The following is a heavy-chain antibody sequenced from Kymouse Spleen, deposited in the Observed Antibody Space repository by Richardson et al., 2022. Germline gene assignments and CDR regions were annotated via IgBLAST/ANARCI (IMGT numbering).Heavy chain of an antibody. V-gene: IGHV3-73*02. D-gene: IGHD1-1*01,IGHD1-20*01,IGHD1-7*01. CDR1: GFTFSGSA. J-gene: IGHJ4*02. Sequence: EVQLVESGGGLVQPGGSLKLSCAASGFTFSGSAMHWVRQASGKGLEWVGRIRSKANSYATAYAASVKGRFTISRDDSKNTAYLQMNSLKTEDTAVYYCTRRLEHGPFDYWGQGTLVTVSS. CDR3: TRRLEHGPFDY. CDR2: IRSKANSYAT.